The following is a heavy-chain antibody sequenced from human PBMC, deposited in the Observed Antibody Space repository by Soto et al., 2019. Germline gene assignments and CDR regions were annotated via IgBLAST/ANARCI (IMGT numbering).Heavy chain of an antibody. Sequence: QAQLVQSGGEVKKPGASVKVSCKTTGYDFMSFAISWVRQAPGRGLEWLGCISPYGHTNHKQNYRARLSMTTDTSTSTVYMELRSLTSDDTAVYYCARDPRMNYDILTGDHIAPDSWGQGTLVTVSS. D-gene: IGHD3-9*01. CDR3: ARDPRMNYDILTGDHIAPDS. CDR1: GYDFMSFA. V-gene: IGHV1-18*01. CDR2: ISPYGHT. J-gene: IGHJ4*02.